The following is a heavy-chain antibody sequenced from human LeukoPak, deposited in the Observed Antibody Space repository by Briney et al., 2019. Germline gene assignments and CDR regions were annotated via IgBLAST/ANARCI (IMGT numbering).Heavy chain of an antibody. CDR3: ARGGGGNVAAASDAFDI. CDR2: IYYSGST. Sequence: SETLSLTCTVSGGSISSGGYYWSWIRQHPGKGLEWIGYIYYSGSTYYNPSLKSRVTISVDTSKNQFSLKLSSVTAADTAVYYCARGGGGNVAAASDAFDIWGQGTMVTVSS. J-gene: IGHJ3*02. V-gene: IGHV4-31*03. CDR1: GGSISSGGYY. D-gene: IGHD2-2*01.